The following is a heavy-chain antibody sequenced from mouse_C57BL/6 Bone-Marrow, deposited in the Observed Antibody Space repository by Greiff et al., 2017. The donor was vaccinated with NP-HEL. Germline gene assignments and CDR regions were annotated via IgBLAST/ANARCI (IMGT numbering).Heavy chain of an antibody. CDR2: IWSDGST. CDR3: ARSSNDYDGTGYFDY. Sequence: QVQLKQSGPGLVAPSQSLSITCTVSGFSLTSYGVHWVRQPPGKGLEWLVVIWSDGSTTYNSALKSRLSISKDNSKSQVFLKMNSLQTDDTAMYYCARSSNDYDGTGYFDYWGQGTTLTVSS. D-gene: IGHD2-4*01. J-gene: IGHJ2*01. V-gene: IGHV2-6*03. CDR1: GFSLTSYG.